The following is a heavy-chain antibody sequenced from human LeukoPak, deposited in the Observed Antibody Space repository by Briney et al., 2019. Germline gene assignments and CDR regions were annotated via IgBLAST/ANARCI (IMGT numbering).Heavy chain of an antibody. CDR2: INSDGSST. Sequence: GRSLRLSCAASGFTFSSYWMHWVRQAPGKGLVWVSRINSDGSSTNYADSVKGRFTISRDNAKNTLYLQMNSLRAEDTAMYYCARAVYYSNYLGYWGQGTLVTVSS. V-gene: IGHV3-74*01. J-gene: IGHJ4*01. CDR1: GFTFSSYW. CDR3: ARAVYYSNYLGY. D-gene: IGHD3-10*01.